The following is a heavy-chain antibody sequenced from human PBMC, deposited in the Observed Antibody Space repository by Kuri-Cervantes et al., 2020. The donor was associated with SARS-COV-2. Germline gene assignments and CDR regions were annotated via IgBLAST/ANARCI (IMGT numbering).Heavy chain of an antibody. Sequence: GGSLRLSCAASGFTFSSYAMHWVRQAPGKGLEWVAVISYDGSNKYYADSVKGRFTISRDNSKNTLYLQMNSLRAEDTAVYYCARDGDDPTGERAFDIWGQGTRVTVSS. D-gene: IGHD7-27*01. V-gene: IGHV3-30*04. J-gene: IGHJ3*02. CDR1: GFTFSSYA. CDR3: ARDGDDPTGERAFDI. CDR2: ISYDGSNK.